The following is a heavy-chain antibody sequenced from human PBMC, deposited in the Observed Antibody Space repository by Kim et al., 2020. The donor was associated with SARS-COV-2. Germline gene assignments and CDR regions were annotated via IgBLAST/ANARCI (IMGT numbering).Heavy chain of an antibody. CDR3: AGVGETTGLEY. V-gene: IGHV3-53*01. D-gene: IGHD2-8*02. CDR1: GFSVSNKY. Sequence: GGSLRLSCTVSGFSVSNKYMSWVRQAPGKGLEWVSVLYTGGASYYTDSVKGRFAMSRDNSKNTVFLPMNVLRAEDTAVYYCAGVGETTGLEYWGQGTLVT. J-gene: IGHJ4*02. CDR2: LYTGGAS.